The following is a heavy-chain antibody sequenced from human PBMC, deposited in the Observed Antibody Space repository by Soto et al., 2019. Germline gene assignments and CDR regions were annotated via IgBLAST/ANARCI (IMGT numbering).Heavy chain of an antibody. CDR2: IYPGDSDT. CDR1: GYSFTSYW. CDR3: ARCRISPFYYGMDV. Sequence: RESLISCKGSGYSFTSYWIGWVRQMPGKGLEWMGIIYPGDSDTRYSPSFQGQVTISADKSISTAYLQWSSLKASDTAMYYCARCRISPFYYGMDVWGQGTTVTVSS. V-gene: IGHV5-51*01. J-gene: IGHJ6*02.